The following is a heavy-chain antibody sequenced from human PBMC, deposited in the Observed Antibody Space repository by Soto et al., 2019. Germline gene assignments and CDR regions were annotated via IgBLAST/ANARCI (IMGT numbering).Heavy chain of an antibody. CDR3: ARRERAAGTDWWFDP. CDR2: IYYSGST. CDR1: GGSISSVDYY. J-gene: IGHJ5*02. Sequence: PSETLSLTCTVSGGSISSVDYYWGWIRQHPGKGLEWIGCIYYSGSTYYSPSLKCRVTISVDTSKNQFSLKLSSVTAADTAVYYCARRERAAGTDWWFDPWGQGTLVTVSS. V-gene: IGHV4-39*01. D-gene: IGHD6-13*01.